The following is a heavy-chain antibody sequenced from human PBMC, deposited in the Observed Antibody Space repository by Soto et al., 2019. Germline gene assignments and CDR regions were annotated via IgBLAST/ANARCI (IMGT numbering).Heavy chain of an antibody. J-gene: IGHJ3*01. CDR2: IHSDGSST. CDR3: ARGDRGAFDL. D-gene: IGHD1-26*01. CDR1: GFTFSYYW. Sequence: PRLSCAASGFTFSYYWMHWVRQAPGKGLVWVSRIHSDGSSTTYADFVKGRFIISRDNARNTVDLQMNSVRVEDTAVYYCARGDRGAFDLWGQGTVVTVSS. V-gene: IGHV3-74*01.